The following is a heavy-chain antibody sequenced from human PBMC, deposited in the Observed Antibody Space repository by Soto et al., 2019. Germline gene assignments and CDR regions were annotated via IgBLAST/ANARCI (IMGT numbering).Heavy chain of an antibody. D-gene: IGHD6-13*01. CDR3: AREGDAAANYGMGV. CDR1: GYTFTGYY. J-gene: IGHJ6*04. CDR2: INPNSGGT. V-gene: IGHV1-2*02. Sequence: ASVKVSCKASGYTFTGYYMHWVRQAPGQGLEWMGWINPNSGGTNYAQKVQGRVTMTRDTTISTGYMELSRLRSDDTAVYYCAREGDAAANYGMGVWGKGSTVTVSS.